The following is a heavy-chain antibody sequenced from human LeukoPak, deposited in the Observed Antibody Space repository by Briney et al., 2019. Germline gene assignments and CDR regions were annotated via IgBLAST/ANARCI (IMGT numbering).Heavy chain of an antibody. CDR1: GFTFTSYA. J-gene: IGHJ4*02. CDR2: ISGSGGST. D-gene: IGHD1-26*01. CDR3: AKDPQRGSPYYFDY. Sequence: GGSLRLSCAASGFTFTSYAMSWVRQAPGKGLEWVSSISGSGGSTFYVDSVKGRFTISRGNAKNTLYLQMNRLRAEDTALYYCAKDPQRGSPYYFDYWGQGTLVTVSS. V-gene: IGHV3-23*01.